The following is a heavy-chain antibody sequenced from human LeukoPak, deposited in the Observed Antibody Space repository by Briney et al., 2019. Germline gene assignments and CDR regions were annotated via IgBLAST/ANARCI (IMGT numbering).Heavy chain of an antibody. CDR2: IFARGKT. V-gene: IGHV4-61*02. CDR1: QASISDGGYY. D-gene: IGHD3-10*01. J-gene: IGHJ3*02. Sequence: SETLSLTCSVSQASISDGGYYWNWIRQPAGKELEWIGRIFARGKTLYSPSLQSRVTISLDTSKNQFFLRLTSVTAADTAVYYCAREKTESGLRAFDIWGQGTILTVSS. CDR3: AREKTESGLRAFDI.